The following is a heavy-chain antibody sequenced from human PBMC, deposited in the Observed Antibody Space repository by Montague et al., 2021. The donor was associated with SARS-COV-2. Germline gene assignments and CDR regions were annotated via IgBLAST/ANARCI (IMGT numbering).Heavy chain of an antibody. V-gene: IGHV4-59*11. CDR2: IYYSGGI. CDR1: GGSMSDHY. CDR3: ARAVSVRRAVNWFDP. Sequence: ETLSLTCTVSGGSMSDHYWAWIRQPPGKGLEWLAYIYYSGGINSNASLKSRVTMSVDTSKNQFSLKLTSVTAADTAVYYCARAVSVRRAVNWFDPWGQGTLVTVSS. D-gene: IGHD3-10*01. J-gene: IGHJ5*02.